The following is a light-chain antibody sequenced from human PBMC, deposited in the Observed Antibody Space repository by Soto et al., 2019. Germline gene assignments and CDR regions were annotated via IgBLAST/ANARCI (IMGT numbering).Light chain of an antibody. J-gene: IGLJ1*01. Sequence: QSVLTQPPSVSGAPGQRVTISCTGSISNIGAGYDVHWYQQLPGTAPKLLIYANKNRPAGVPDRFSASKSGTSASLAITGLQAEDEADYYCQSYDTSPSGYVFGTGTKLTVL. CDR3: QSYDTSPSGYV. CDR2: ANK. V-gene: IGLV1-40*01. CDR1: ISNIGAGYD.